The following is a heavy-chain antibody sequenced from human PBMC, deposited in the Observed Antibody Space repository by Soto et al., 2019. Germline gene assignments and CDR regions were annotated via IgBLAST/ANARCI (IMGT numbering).Heavy chain of an antibody. CDR3: GRDRYCSSGVCSKDRGIDY. D-gene: IGHD2-8*01. V-gene: IGHV3-30*03. CDR1: GFTFSSYG. CDR2: MSYDGSNE. Sequence: GGSLRLSCSASGFTFSSYGMHWVRQAPGKGLEWVAVMSYDGSNEYYADSVKGRFNISRDNSKNTVYLQMNSLRAEDTAVYYCGRDRYCSSGVCSKDRGIDYWGQGTLVTVSS. J-gene: IGHJ4*02.